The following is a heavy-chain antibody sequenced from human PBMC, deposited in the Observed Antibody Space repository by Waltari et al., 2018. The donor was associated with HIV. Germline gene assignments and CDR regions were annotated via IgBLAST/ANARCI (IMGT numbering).Heavy chain of an antibody. V-gene: IGHV3-53*01. CDR1: NFSVSDKH. CDR3: ATGVRYYGP. J-gene: IGHJ5*02. Sequence: AESGGRLIQPGGYLGLSCTASNFSVSDKHVAWIRQTPGGSLEWVAVIYPDDTTHYADSVSGRFTISRAKSRTTVLLLMNGLFVDDTATYFCATGVRYYGPWGQGTRVTVSS. CDR2: IYPDDTT. D-gene: IGHD3-10*01.